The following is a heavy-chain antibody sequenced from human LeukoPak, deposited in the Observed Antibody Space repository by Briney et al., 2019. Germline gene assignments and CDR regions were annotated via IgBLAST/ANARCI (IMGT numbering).Heavy chain of an antibody. D-gene: IGHD3-10*01. CDR1: GFAFSDFY. J-gene: IGHJ4*02. CDR2: ISNSGSTL. Sequence: GSLRLSCAASGFAFSDFYMFWIRQAPGKGLEWISYISNSGSTLYYADSVKGRFTISRDNDKNLLYLQMNSLRADDTAVYYCARDALGSYDYWGQGTLVTVSS. CDR3: ARDALGSYDY. V-gene: IGHV3-11*01.